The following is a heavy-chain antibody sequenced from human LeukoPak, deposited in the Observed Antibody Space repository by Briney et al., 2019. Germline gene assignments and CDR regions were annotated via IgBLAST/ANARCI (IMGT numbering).Heavy chain of an antibody. CDR2: ISGSGSTI. D-gene: IGHD3-10*02. J-gene: IGHJ6*04. V-gene: IGHV3-48*04. Sequence: PGGSLRLSCPASGFTFSNYGMSWVRQAPGKGLEWVSTISGSGSTIYYADSVKGRFTISRDNAKNSLYLQMNSLRAEDTAVYYCAELGITMIGGVWGKGTTVTISS. CDR1: GFTFSNYG. CDR3: AELGITMIGGV.